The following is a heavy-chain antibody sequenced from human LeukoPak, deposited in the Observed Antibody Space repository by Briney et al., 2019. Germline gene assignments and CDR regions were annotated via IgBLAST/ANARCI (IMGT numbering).Heavy chain of an antibody. CDR3: ARAAYSSSYAAGY. CDR2: IIPIFGTA. J-gene: IGHJ4*02. V-gene: IGHV1-69*01. D-gene: IGHD6-6*01. CDR1: GGTFSTYA. Sequence: RASVKVSCKASGGTFSTYAISWLRQAPGQGLEWMGGIIPIFGTANYAQKFQGRVTITADESTSTAYMELSSLRSEDTAVYYCARAAYSSSYAAGYWGQGTLVTVSS.